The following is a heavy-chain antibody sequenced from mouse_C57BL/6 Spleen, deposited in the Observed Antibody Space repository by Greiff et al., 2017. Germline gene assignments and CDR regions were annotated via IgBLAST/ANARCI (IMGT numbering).Heavy chain of an antibody. D-gene: IGHD1-1*01. Sequence: EVQLQQSGPELVKPGASVKISCKASGYTFTDYYMNWVKQSHGKSLEWIGDINPNNGGTSYNQKFKGKATLTVDKSSSTAYMELRSLTSEDSAVXYCARPGLLRSYWYFDVWGTGTTVNVSS. CDR1: GYTFTDYY. V-gene: IGHV1-26*01. CDR2: INPNNGGT. J-gene: IGHJ1*03. CDR3: ARPGLLRSYWYFDV.